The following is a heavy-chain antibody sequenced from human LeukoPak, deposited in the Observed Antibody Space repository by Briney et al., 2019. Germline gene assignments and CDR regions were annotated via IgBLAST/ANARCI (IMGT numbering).Heavy chain of an antibody. Sequence: PSETLSLTCTVSGGSISSYYWSWIRQPPGKGLEWIGYIYYSGSTNYNPSLKSRVTISVDTSKNQFSLKLSFVTAADTAVYYGARRDVYFDYWGQGTLATVSS. CDR3: ARRDVYFDY. CDR2: IYYSGST. CDR1: GGSISSYY. J-gene: IGHJ4*02. V-gene: IGHV4-59*08.